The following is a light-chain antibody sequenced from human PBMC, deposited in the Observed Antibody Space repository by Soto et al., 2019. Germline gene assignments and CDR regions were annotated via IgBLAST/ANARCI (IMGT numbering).Light chain of an antibody. J-gene: IGKJ3*01. CDR3: QHYNGWPL. CDR1: QSVGYY. V-gene: IGKV3-15*01. CDR2: DAS. Sequence: IVLTQSPATLSVSPGERVTLSCRASQSVGYYLAWYQQRPGQTPRLLIYDASTRATGMPARFSGSGSGTEFSLTISSLQSEDFATYYFQHYNGWPLFGPGTKVDIK.